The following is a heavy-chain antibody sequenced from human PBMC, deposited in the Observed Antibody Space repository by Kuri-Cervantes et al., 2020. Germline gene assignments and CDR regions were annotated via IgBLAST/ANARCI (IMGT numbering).Heavy chain of an antibody. CDR1: GFTFSSYW. D-gene: IGHD6-19*01. J-gene: IGHJ3*02. V-gene: IGHV3-7*01. CDR2: IKQDGSEK. Sequence: GGSLRLSCAASGFTFSSYWMSWVRQAPGKGLEWVANIKQDGSEKYYVDSVKGRFTISRDNAKNSLYLQMNSLRAEDTAVYFCAREFPGTAVAGTEGALDIWGQGTKVTVSS. CDR3: AREFPGTAVAGTEGALDI.